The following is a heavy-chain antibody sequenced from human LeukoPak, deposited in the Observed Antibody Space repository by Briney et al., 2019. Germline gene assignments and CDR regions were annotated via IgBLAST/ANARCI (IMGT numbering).Heavy chain of an antibody. Sequence: SETLSLTCTVSGGSISSSSYYWGWIRQPPGKGLEWIGSIYYSGSTYYNPSLKSRVTISVDTSKNQFSLKLSSVTAADTAVYYCARMGDKIVVVPAARVPGFDPWGQGTLVTVSS. CDR3: ARMGDKIVVVPAARVPGFDP. D-gene: IGHD2-2*01. CDR1: GGSISSSSYY. CDR2: IYYSGST. J-gene: IGHJ5*02. V-gene: IGHV4-39*01.